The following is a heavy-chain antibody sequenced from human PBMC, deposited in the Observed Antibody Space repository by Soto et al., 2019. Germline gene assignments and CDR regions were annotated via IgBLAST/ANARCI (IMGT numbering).Heavy chain of an antibody. D-gene: IGHD3-22*01. V-gene: IGHV1-3*01. CDR2: INAGNGNT. CDR3: ARDGFGYYDSSGSIPSYYYYYYGMDV. CDR1: GYTFTSYA. J-gene: IGHJ6*02. Sequence: QVQLVQSGAEVKKPGASVKVSCKASGYTFTSYAMHWVRQAPGQRLEWMGWINAGNGNTKYSQKFQGRVTITRGTSARPAYMGLSSLRSEDTAVYYCARDGFGYYDSSGSIPSYYYYYYGMDVWGQGSTVTVSS.